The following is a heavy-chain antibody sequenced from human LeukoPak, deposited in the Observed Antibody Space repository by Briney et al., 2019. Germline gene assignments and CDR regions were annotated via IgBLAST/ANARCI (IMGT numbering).Heavy chain of an antibody. D-gene: IGHD3-22*01. Sequence: GESLKISCKGSGYSFTSYWISWVRQMPGKGLEWMGRIDPSDSYTNHSPSFQGHVTISADKSISTAYLQWSSLKASDTAMYYCARRSGGYYDSSGYLFDYWGQGTLVTVSS. V-gene: IGHV5-10-1*01. J-gene: IGHJ4*02. CDR2: IDPSDSYT. CDR1: GYSFTSYW. CDR3: ARRSGGYYDSSGYLFDY.